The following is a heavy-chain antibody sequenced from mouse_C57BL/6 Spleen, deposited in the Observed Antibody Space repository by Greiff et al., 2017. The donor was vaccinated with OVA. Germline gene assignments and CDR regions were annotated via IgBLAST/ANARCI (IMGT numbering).Heavy chain of an antibody. Sequence: VQLQQSGPELVKPGASVKISCKASGYAFSSSWMNWVKQRPGKGLEWIGRIYPGDGDTNYNGKFKGKATLTADKSSSTAYMQLSSLTSEDSAVYFCAREGGVYDYAMDCWGQGTSVTVSS. CDR2: IYPGDGDT. CDR3: AREGGVYDYAMDC. D-gene: IGHD2-12*01. CDR1: GYAFSSSW. V-gene: IGHV1-82*01. J-gene: IGHJ4*01.